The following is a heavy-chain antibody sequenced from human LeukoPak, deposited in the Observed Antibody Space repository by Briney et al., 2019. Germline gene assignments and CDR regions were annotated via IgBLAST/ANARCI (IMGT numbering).Heavy chain of an antibody. Sequence: ASVKVSCMASGYTFTGYYIHWVRQAPGQGLEWMGWINPDNGGTNSAQKFQGRVTMTRDTSITTVYMELISLTSGDTAVYYCARDRYYGSGSNYMDLWGKGTTVTISS. CDR2: INPDNGGT. J-gene: IGHJ6*03. V-gene: IGHV1-2*02. D-gene: IGHD3-10*01. CDR3: ARDRYYGSGSNYMDL. CDR1: GYTFTGYY.